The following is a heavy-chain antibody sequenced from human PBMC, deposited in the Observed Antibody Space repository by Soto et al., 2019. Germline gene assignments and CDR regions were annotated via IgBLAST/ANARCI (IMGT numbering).Heavy chain of an antibody. Sequence: SETLSLTCSVSGYSVSSSDYYWAWIRQPPGKGLEWIGYLFYSGSTKYNPSLKSRVTISGDTSKKQFSLQLSSVTAADTAVYYCARGNSGFYPYFDSWGQGTLVTV. J-gene: IGHJ4*02. CDR1: GYSVSSSDYY. CDR2: LFYSGST. D-gene: IGHD3-22*01. CDR3: ARGNSGFYPYFDS. V-gene: IGHV4-61*08.